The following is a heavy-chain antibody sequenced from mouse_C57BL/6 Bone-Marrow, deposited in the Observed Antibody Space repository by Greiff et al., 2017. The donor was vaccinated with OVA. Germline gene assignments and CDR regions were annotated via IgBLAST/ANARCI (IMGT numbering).Heavy chain of an antibody. J-gene: IGHJ2*01. CDR2: ISSGGSYT. V-gene: IGHV5-6*01. CDR1: GFTFSSYG. Sequence: EVQRVESGGDLVKPGGSLKLSCAASGFTFSSYGMSWVRQTPDKRLEWVATISSGGSYTYYPDSVKGRFTISRDNAKNTLYLQMSSLKSEDTAMYYCASRGPGYFDYWGQGTTLTVSS. CDR3: ASRGPGYFDY.